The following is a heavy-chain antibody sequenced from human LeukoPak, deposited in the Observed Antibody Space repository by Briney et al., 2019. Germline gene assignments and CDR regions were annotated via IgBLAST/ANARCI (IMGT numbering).Heavy chain of an antibody. CDR1: GFTVSSNY. D-gene: IGHD2-2*01. CDR3: ARDCSSTSCYGH. CDR2: IYSGGST. V-gene: IGHV3-66*01. Sequence: GGSLRLSCAASGFTVSSNYMSWVRQAPGKGLEWVSVIYSGGSTYYADSVKGRFTISRDNSKNTLYLQMNSLRAEDTAVYYCARDCSSTSCYGHWGQGTLVTVSS. J-gene: IGHJ4*02.